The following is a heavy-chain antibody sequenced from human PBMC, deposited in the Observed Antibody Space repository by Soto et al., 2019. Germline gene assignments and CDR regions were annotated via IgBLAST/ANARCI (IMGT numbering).Heavy chain of an antibody. CDR2: IGSSGNAI. Sequence: PGGSLRLSCVGSGFTFRSYEMNWVRQAAGKGLEWVSHIGSSGNAIYYAGSVKGRFIISRDNAKNSLYLQMNSLRAEDTALYYCVRQYYDVLSGYHNWFDPWGRGTPVTVSS. J-gene: IGHJ5*02. V-gene: IGHV3-48*03. CDR1: GFTFRSYE. CDR3: VRQYYDVLSGYHNWFDP. D-gene: IGHD3-3*01.